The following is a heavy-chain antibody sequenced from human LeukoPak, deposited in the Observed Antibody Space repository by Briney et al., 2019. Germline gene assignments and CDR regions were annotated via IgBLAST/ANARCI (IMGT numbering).Heavy chain of an antibody. CDR3: TFSSYGDHVGVDAFDI. Sequence: GGSLRLSCAASGFTFSIYWMHWVRQAPGKGLVRVSRINSDGRSTNFADSVKGRFTISRDNAKNTLHLQMNSLRVEDTAVYYCTFSSYGDHVGVDAFDIWGQGTMVTVSS. CDR1: GFTFSIYW. CDR2: INSDGRST. J-gene: IGHJ3*02. D-gene: IGHD4-17*01. V-gene: IGHV3-74*01.